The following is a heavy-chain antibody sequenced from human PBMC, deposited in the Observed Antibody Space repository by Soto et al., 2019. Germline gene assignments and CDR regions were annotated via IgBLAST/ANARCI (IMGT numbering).Heavy chain of an antibody. V-gene: IGHV1-18*01. D-gene: IGHD3-16*01. CDR1: GYTLMNYG. CDR2: SSAYGGNT. CDR3: ARDTDQGDQRFCDY. J-gene: IGHJ4*02. Sequence: ASVKVSCKASGYTLMNYGISWVRQAPGQGLEWMGWSSAYGGNTNYAQKFQGRVTMTTDTSTSTVYMELRSLRSDDTAVYYCARDTDQGDQRFCDYWGQGTLVTVSS.